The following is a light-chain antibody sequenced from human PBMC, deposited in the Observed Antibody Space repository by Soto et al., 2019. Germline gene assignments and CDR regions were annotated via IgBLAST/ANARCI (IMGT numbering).Light chain of an antibody. CDR2: GAS. V-gene: IGKV3-15*01. J-gene: IGKJ1*01. CDR3: QQYNTWLWT. Sequence: EVVMTQSPATLSVSPGERVTLSCRASQSINAHLAWYQQKPGQAPRLLIYGASTRATGIPARFSGSGFGTEFILTISSLQSEDFAIYYCQQYNTWLWTFGQGTKVEI. CDR1: QSINAH.